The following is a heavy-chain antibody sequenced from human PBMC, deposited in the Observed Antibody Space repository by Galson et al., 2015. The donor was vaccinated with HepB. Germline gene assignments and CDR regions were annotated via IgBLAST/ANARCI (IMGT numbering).Heavy chain of an antibody. Sequence: SLRLSCAASGFTFSSYAMSWVRQAPGKGLEWVSAISGSGGSTYYADSVKGRFAISRDNSKNTLYLQMNSLRAEDTAVYYCAKGVGATSLRFDYWGQGTLVTVSS. D-gene: IGHD1-26*01. J-gene: IGHJ4*02. CDR3: AKGVGATSLRFDY. V-gene: IGHV3-23*01. CDR1: GFTFSSYA. CDR2: ISGSGGST.